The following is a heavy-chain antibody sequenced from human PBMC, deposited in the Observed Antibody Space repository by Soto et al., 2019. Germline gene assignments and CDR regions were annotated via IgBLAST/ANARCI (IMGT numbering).Heavy chain of an antibody. CDR2: INHSGST. V-gene: IGHV4-34*01. D-gene: IGHD3-3*01. CDR3: ARGHIGHYYYYGMDV. CDR1: GGSFSGYY. J-gene: IGHJ6*02. Sequence: LSLTCAVYGGSFSGYYWSWIRQPPGKGLEWIGEINHSGSTNYNPSLKSRVTISVDTSKNQFSLKLSSVTAADTAVYYCARGHIGHYYYYGMDVWDQGTTVTVSS.